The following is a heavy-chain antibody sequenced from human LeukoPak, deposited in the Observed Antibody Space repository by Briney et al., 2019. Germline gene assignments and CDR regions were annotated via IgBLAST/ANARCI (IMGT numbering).Heavy chain of an antibody. CDR3: ARRRACNGGTCYGMDV. J-gene: IGHJ6*02. CDR2: ISSSGSTI. CDR1: GFTFSSYE. Sequence: PGGSLRLSCAASGFTFSSYEMNWVRQAPGKGLEWVSYISSSGSTIYYADSVKGRFTISRDNSKNTLYLQMNSLRAEDTAVYYCARRRACNGGTCYGMDVWGQGTTVTVSS. V-gene: IGHV3-48*03. D-gene: IGHD2-15*01.